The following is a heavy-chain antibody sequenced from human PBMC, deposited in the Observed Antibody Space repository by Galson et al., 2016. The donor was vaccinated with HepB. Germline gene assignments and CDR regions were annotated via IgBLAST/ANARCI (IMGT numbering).Heavy chain of an antibody. D-gene: IGHD1-14*01. CDR1: GFPFSAYW. V-gene: IGHV3-74*01. CDR2: LTTDGTIG. Sequence: SLRLSCAATGFPFSAYWMQWVRQVPGEGLVWVSRLTTDGTIGYADSVMGRFTISRDNAKNTLYLHMDSLRAEDTAVYYCARENHYVLDVWGQGTTVTVSS. J-gene: IGHJ6*02. CDR3: ARENHYVLDV.